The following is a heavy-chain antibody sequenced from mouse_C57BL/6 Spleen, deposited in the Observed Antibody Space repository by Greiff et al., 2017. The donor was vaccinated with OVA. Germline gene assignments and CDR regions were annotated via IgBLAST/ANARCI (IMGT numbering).Heavy chain of an antibody. CDR3: TRWVITTVVATGDD. CDR2: IDPETGGT. V-gene: IGHV1-15*01. CDR1: GYTFTDYE. Sequence: QVQLQQSRAELVRPGASVTLSCKASGYTFTDYEMHWVKQTPVHGLEWIGAIDPETGGTAYNQKFKGKAILTADKSSSTAYMELRSLTSEDSAVYYCTRWVITTVVATGDDWGQGTTLTVSS. J-gene: IGHJ2*01. D-gene: IGHD1-1*01.